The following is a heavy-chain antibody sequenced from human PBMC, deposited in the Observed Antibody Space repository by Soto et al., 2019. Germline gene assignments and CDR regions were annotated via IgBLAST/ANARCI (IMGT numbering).Heavy chain of an antibody. CDR3: ARGYCSSTSCYRPYMDV. D-gene: IGHD2-2*02. CDR2: IYYSGST. CDR1: GGSISSYY. V-gene: IGHV4-59*01. Sequence: SETLSLTCTVSGGSISSYYWSWIRQPPGKGLEWIGYIYYSGSTNYNPSLKSRVTISVDTSKNQFSLKLSSVTAADTAVYYCARGYCSSTSCYRPYMDVWGKGTTVTVSS. J-gene: IGHJ6*03.